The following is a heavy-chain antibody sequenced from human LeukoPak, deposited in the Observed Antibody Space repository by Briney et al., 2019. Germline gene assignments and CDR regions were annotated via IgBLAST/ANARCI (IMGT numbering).Heavy chain of an antibody. CDR3: ARRRYYYDSSGRTTYYYMDV. CDR1: GITFSSYA. Sequence: GGSLRLSCAASGITFSSYAMSWVRQAPGKGPEWVSAISGSGGSTYYADSVKGRLTISRDNSKNTLYLQMNSLRAEDTAVYYCARRRYYYDSSGRTTYYYMDVWGKGTTFTVSS. CDR2: ISGSGGST. J-gene: IGHJ6*03. V-gene: IGHV3-23*01. D-gene: IGHD3-22*01.